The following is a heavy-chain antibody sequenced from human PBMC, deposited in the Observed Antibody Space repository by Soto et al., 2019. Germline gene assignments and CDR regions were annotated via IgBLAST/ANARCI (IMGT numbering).Heavy chain of an antibody. CDR1: GGSISSSSYY. J-gene: IGHJ4*02. D-gene: IGHD3-10*01. CDR2: IYYSGST. Sequence: QLQLQESGPGLVKPSETLSLTCTVSGGSISSSSYYWGWIRQPPGKGLEWIGSIYYSGSTYYNPSLKSRVTISVDTSKNQFSLKLSSVTAADTAVYYCARLGAMVRGAEVDYWGQGTLVTVSS. V-gene: IGHV4-39*01. CDR3: ARLGAMVRGAEVDY.